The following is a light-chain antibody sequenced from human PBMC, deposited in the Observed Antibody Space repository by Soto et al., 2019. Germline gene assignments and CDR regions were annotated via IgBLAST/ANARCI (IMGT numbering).Light chain of an antibody. CDR3: QHYNSYSEA. J-gene: IGKJ1*01. V-gene: IGKV1-39*01. CDR2: AAS. Sequence: DIQMTQSPSSLSASVGDRVTITCRASQSISSYLNWYQQKPGKAPKLLIYAASSLQGGVPSRFSGSGSGTDFTLTISSLQPEDFATYYCQHYNSYSEAFGQGTKVDIK. CDR1: QSISSY.